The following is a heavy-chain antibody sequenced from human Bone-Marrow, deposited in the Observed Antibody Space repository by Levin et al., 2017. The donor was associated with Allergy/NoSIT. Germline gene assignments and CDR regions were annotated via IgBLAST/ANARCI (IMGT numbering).Heavy chain of an antibody. CDR1: GYIFTEYH. CDR3: RIVMADKALDH. D-gene: IGHD2/OR15-2a*01. V-gene: IGHV1-2*02. J-gene: IGHJ4*02. Sequence: ASVKVSCKASGYIFTEYHIHWVRQAPGQGLEWMGWINPNSGDTVYAQKFQDRVTLTRDTSVTTAYLDLSSLESGDTAVYYCRIVMADKALDHWGQGTLVSVSS. CDR2: INPNSGDT.